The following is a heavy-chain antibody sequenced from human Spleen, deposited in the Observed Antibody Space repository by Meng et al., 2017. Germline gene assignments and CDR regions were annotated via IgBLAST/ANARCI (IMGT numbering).Heavy chain of an antibody. D-gene: IGHD3-3*01. V-gene: IGHV4-34*01. CDR2: RDHFGNT. CDR1: GESLSGYY. Sequence: VHLQQWVAALLTPSETLSLTCAVFGESLSGYYCNWFRQPPGKGLEWIGGRDHFGNTIYNPSLKGRLTISVDTFKNQISLRLTSVIAADTAVYYCVYFWSGYFTSGQGTLVTVSS. J-gene: IGHJ5*02. CDR3: VYFWSGYFT.